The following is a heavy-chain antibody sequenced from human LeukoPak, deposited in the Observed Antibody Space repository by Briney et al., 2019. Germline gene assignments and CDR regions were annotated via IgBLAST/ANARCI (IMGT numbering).Heavy chain of an antibody. D-gene: IGHD3-22*01. CDR1: GNTFTGYY. Sequence: ASVKVSCKASGNTFTGYYMHWVRQAPGQGLEWMGWINPNSGGTNYAQKFQGRVTMTRDTSISTAYMELSRLRSDDTAVYYCARDLLYYYDSSGYGAPIWDYWGQGTLVAVSS. CDR2: INPNSGGT. V-gene: IGHV1-2*02. CDR3: ARDLLYYYDSSGYGAPIWDY. J-gene: IGHJ4*02.